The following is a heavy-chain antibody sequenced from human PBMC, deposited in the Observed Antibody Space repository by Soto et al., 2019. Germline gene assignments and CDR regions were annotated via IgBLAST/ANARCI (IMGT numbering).Heavy chain of an antibody. CDR1: GDSISTSGHY. J-gene: IGHJ4*02. CDR3: ARGNGDYDY. Sequence: QVQLQESGPGLVKPSETLSLTCTVSGDSISTSGHYWTWIRQPPGKGLEWIGYNYYHGGRTHYNLSLKGRVAISVATSKNQVSLRLTSVTAADTAVYYCARGNGDYDYWGQGTLVTVSS. D-gene: IGHD4-17*01. V-gene: IGHV4-31*03. CDR2: NYYHGGRT.